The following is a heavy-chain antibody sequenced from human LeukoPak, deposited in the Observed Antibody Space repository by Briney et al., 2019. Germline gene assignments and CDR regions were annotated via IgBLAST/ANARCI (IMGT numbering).Heavy chain of an antibody. Sequence: ASETLSLTCSVSGGSMSYAFWSWIRQPAGKGLEWIGRIYISGSPNYNPSLKGRVTMSVDTSKNQLSFKLNSVTAADTAVYYCARANDYGDPLPRYMDVWGKGTTVTVSS. J-gene: IGHJ6*03. CDR3: ARANDYGDPLPRYMDV. CDR2: IYISGSP. D-gene: IGHD4-17*01. CDR1: GGSMSYAF. V-gene: IGHV4-4*07.